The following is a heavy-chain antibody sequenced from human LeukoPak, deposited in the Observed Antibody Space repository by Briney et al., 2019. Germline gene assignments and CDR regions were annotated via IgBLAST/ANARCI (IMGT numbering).Heavy chain of an antibody. D-gene: IGHD4-23*01. CDR2: IQQDGSET. J-gene: IGHJ4*02. V-gene: IGHV3-7*01. Sequence: GGSLRLSCAASGFTFSNYWMAWVRHAPGKGLEWVANIQQDGSETYYVDSVKGRFTISRDNAKNSLSLHMNSLRAEDTAVYYCARHDYGGYSIDYWGQGTLVTVSS. CDR3: ARHDYGGYSIDY. CDR1: GFTFSNYW.